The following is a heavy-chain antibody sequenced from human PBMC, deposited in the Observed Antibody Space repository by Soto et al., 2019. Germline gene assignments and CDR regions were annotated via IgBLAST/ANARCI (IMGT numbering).Heavy chain of an antibody. CDR3: ARVAVAGTWVDYYYGMDV. CDR1: GGSISSSSYY. D-gene: IGHD6-19*01. Sequence: SETLSLTCTVSGGSISSSSYYWGWIRQPPGKGLEWIGSIYYSGSAYYNPSLKSRVTISVDTSKNQFSLKLSSVTAADTAVYYCARVAVAGTWVDYYYGMDVWGQGTTVT. CDR2: IYYSGSA. J-gene: IGHJ6*02. V-gene: IGHV4-39*01.